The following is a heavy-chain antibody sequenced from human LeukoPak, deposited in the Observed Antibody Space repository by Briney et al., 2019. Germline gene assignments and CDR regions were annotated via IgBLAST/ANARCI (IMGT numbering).Heavy chain of an antibody. Sequence: SETLSLTCTVSGGSISSYYWSWIRQPPGKGLEWIGYIYYSGSTYYNPSLKSRVTISVDTSKNQFSLKLSSVTAADTAVYYCAREEGSSGYYVRDYWYFDLWGRGTLVTVSS. CDR2: IYYSGST. V-gene: IGHV4-59*12. J-gene: IGHJ2*01. CDR3: AREEGSSGYYVRDYWYFDL. CDR1: GGSISSYY. D-gene: IGHD3-22*01.